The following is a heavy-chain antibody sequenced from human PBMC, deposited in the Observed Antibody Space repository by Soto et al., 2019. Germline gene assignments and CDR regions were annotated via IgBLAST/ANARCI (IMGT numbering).Heavy chain of an antibody. D-gene: IGHD5-12*01. J-gene: IGHJ6*02. Sequence: GGSLRLSCAGSGFSFSSYAMNWVRQAPGKGLEWVSSISSSSTYIYFADSLKGRFTISRDNAKNSLYLQMHSLRAEDTAVYCCARGEDIVATDSGEFFYYGMDVWGQGTTVTVSS. V-gene: IGHV3-21*01. CDR1: GFSFSSYA. CDR3: ARGEDIVATDSGEFFYYGMDV. CDR2: ISSSSTYI.